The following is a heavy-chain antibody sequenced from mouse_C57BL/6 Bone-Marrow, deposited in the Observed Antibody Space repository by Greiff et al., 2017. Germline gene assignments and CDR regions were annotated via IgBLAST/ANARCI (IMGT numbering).Heavy chain of an antibody. CDR3: AIASYYGYDGLDY. CDR1: GYTFTSYW. D-gene: IGHD2-2*01. J-gene: IGHJ2*01. V-gene: IGHV1-74*01. CDR2: IHPSDSDT. Sequence: QVQLKQPGAELVKPGASVKVSCKASGYTFTSYWMHWVKQRPGQGLEWIGRIHPSDSDTNYNQKFKGKATLTVDKSSSTAYMQLSSLTSEDSAVYYCAIASYYGYDGLDYWGQGTTLTVSS.